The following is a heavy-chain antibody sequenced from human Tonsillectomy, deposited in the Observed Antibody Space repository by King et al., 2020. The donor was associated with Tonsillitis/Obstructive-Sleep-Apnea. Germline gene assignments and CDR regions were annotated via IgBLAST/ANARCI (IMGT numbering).Heavy chain of an antibody. CDR3: ARAIRAVAGKGMDV. CDR2: INPNSGVT. V-gene: IGHV1-2*02. CDR1: GYTFTGYY. J-gene: IGHJ6*02. Sequence: QLVQSGADVKKPGASVKVSCKASGYTFTGYYLHWVRQAPGQGLEWMAWINPNSGVTNYAQKFQGRVTMTRDTSISTAYMELSRLRSDDTAVYYCARAIRAVAGKGMDVWGQGTTVTVSS. D-gene: IGHD6-19*01.